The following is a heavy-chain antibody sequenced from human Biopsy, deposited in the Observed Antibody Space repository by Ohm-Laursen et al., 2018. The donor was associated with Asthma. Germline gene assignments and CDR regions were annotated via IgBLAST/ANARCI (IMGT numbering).Heavy chain of an antibody. CDR2: HDHEEGGT. CDR3: ASDFPKDYVRYNFQF. D-gene: IGHD4-17*01. J-gene: IGHJ4*02. Sequence: ASVKVSCKISGYSLTDLSMHWVRQAPGQGLEWMGGHDHEEGGTMNARRFQGRATMTEDTSTDTAYMELSSLSSDDTAVYYCASDFPKDYVRYNFQFWGQGTLVTVSS. CDR1: GYSLTDLS. V-gene: IGHV1-24*01.